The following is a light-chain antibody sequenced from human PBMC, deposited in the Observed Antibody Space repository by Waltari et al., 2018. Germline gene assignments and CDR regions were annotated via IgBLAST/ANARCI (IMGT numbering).Light chain of an antibody. CDR1: QSVSSN. Sequence: ELAITHSAATLSVSEVERTNHSCRASQSVSSNLAWYQQKPGQAPRLLIYGASTRGTGIPAKFSGSGSGTEFTLTISSMQSEYFAVYYCQQYNNWPPFTFGPGTKVDIK. V-gene: IGKV3-15*01. CDR2: GAS. J-gene: IGKJ3*01. CDR3: QQYNNWPPFT.